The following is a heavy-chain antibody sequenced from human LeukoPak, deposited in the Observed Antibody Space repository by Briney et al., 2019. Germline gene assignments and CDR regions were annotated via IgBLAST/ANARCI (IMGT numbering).Heavy chain of an antibody. Sequence: GGSLRLSCAASGFTFSTFSNYAMHWVRQAPGKGLEWVTVISYDGSNKYYTDSVEGRFTISRDNSKNTLYLQMDSLRAEDTAVYYCARDYGSSLHHSLDYWGQGTLVTVSS. J-gene: IGHJ4*02. CDR3: ARDYGSSLHHSLDY. CDR1: GFTFSTFSNYA. V-gene: IGHV3-30-3*01. D-gene: IGHD6-6*01. CDR2: ISYDGSNK.